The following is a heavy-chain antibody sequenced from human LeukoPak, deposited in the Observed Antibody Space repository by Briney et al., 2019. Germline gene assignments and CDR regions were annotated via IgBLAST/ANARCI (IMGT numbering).Heavy chain of an antibody. D-gene: IGHD3-10*01. J-gene: IGHJ4*02. CDR3: ASSGSGSYSSLQIDY. CDR2: IYYSGST. Sequence: SETLSLICTVSGGSLSSYYWSWIRQPPGKGLEWIGYIYYSGSTNYNPSLKSRVTISVDTSKNQFSLKLSSVTAADTAVYYCASSGSGSYSSLQIDYWGQGTLVTVSS. V-gene: IGHV4-59*08. CDR1: GGSLSSYY.